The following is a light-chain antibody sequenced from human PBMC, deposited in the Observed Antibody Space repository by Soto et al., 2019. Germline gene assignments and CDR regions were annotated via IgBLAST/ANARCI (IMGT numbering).Light chain of an antibody. CDR2: GVS. J-gene: IGKJ1*01. CDR1: QSITASQ. Sequence: ETVLTQSPGTLSLSPGERATLSCRASQSITASQLAWYQQKPGQAPRLLIYGVSNRATGIPDRFSGSGSGTGFTLIISRLEPEDFAVYYCQKFDDLVWTFGQGTKVDIK. V-gene: IGKV3-20*01. CDR3: QKFDDLVWT.